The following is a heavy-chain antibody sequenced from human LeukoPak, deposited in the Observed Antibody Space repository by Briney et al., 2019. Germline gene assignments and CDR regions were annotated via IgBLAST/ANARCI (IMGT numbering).Heavy chain of an antibody. V-gene: IGHV1-18*01. D-gene: IGHD4-23*01. CDR3: ARDQGHGGNSWDY. CDR1: GYTFTSYG. CDR2: ISAYNGNT. Sequence: GASVKVSCKASGYTFTSYGISWVRQAPGQGLEWMGWISAYNGNTNYAQNFQGRVTMTRDTSISTAYMELSRLRSDDTAVYYCARDQGHGGNSWDYWGQGTLVTVSS. J-gene: IGHJ4*02.